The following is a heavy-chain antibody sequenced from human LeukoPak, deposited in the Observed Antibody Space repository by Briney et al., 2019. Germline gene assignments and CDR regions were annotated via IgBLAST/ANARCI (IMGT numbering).Heavy chain of an antibody. CDR3: ARDGGGSYPFDY. J-gene: IGHJ4*02. D-gene: IGHD3-16*02. CDR1: GGSIGSDGYY. CDR2: IYYTGST. Sequence: PSETLSLTCTVSGGSIGSDGYYWSWIRQRPGKGLEWIGYIYYTGSTYYNPSLKSRITISVDTSKNQFSLKLSSVTAADTAVYYCARDGGGSYPFDYWGQGTLVTVSS. V-gene: IGHV4-31*03.